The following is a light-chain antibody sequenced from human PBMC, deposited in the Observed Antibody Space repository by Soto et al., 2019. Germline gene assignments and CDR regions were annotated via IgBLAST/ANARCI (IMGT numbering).Light chain of an antibody. Sequence: QSALTQPASVSGSPGQWITIACSGSSSDIGSYNYVSWYQQHPGKAPKLVIYEVSSRPSGISVRFSGSKSANTASPTISGLQAEDEADYYCSSYTLSSALLFGGGTKLTVL. CDR3: SSYTLSSALL. V-gene: IGLV2-14*01. CDR1: SSDIGSYNY. CDR2: EVS. J-gene: IGLJ2*01.